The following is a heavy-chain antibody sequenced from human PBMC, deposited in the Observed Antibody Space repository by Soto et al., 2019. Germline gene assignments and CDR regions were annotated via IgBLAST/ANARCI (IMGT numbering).Heavy chain of an antibody. CDR1: GFTFNNYA. J-gene: IGHJ4*02. Sequence: GGSLRLSCAASGFTFNNYAMSWVRQAPGKGLEWVSAISSSGYSTYYADSVKGRSTISRDNSKNTVYLQMNNLRAEDTAVYYCAKGSVVVAAKFDSWGQGTLVTVSS. CDR2: ISSSGYST. V-gene: IGHV3-23*01. CDR3: AKGSVVVAAKFDS. D-gene: IGHD2-21*02.